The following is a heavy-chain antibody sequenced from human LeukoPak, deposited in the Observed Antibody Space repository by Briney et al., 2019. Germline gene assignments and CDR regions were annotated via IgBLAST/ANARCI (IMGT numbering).Heavy chain of an antibody. CDR1: GGSFSGYY. D-gene: IGHD3-9*01. J-gene: IGHJ5*01. CDR3: ARHGRYFDWLFRNWFDS. CDR2: INHSGST. Sequence: SETLSLTCAVYGGSFSGYYWSWIRQPPGKGLEWIGEINHSGSTNYNPSLKSRVTISVDTSKNQFSLKLSSVTAADTAVYYCARHGRYFDWLFRNWFDSWGQGTLVTVSS. V-gene: IGHV4-34*01.